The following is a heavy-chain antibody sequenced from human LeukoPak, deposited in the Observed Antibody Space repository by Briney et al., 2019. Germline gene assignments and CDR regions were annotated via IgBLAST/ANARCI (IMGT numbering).Heavy chain of an antibody. Sequence: RSGGSLRLSCAVSGFTFSNYGMSWVRQAPGKGLEWVSAISGSGGSTYYADSVKGRFTISGDNSKNTLYLQMNSLRAEDTAVYYCAKQHRARKSRITIFGVVPYYFDYWGQGTLVTVSS. CDR3: AKQHRARKSRITIFGVVPYYFDY. V-gene: IGHV3-23*01. D-gene: IGHD3-3*01. CDR2: ISGSGGST. CDR1: GFTFSNYG. J-gene: IGHJ4*02.